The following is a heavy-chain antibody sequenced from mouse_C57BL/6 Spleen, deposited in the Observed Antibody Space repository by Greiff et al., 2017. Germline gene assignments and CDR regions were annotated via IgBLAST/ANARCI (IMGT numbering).Heavy chain of an antibody. Sequence: QVQLKESGTELVKPGASVKLSCKASGYTFTSYWMHWVKQRPGQGLEWIGNINPSNGGTNYNEKFKSKATLTVDKSSSPAYMQLSSLTSEDSAVYYCARPITTPRPPWFAYWGQGTLVTVSA. CDR2: INPSNGGT. D-gene: IGHD1-1*01. J-gene: IGHJ3*01. CDR1: GYTFTSYW. CDR3: ARPITTPRPPWFAY. V-gene: IGHV1-53*01.